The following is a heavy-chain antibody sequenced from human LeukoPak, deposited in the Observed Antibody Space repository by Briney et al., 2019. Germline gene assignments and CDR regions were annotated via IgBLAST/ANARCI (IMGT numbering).Heavy chain of an antibody. Sequence: GGSLRLSCAASGFTFSSYGMHWVRQAPGKGLEWVAVIWYDGSNKYYADSVKGRFTISRDNSKNTLYLQMNSLRAEDTAVYYCARDRRGGGGSYFDYWGQGTLVTVSS. J-gene: IGHJ4*02. CDR2: IWYDGSNK. CDR3: ARDRRGGGGSYFDY. V-gene: IGHV3-33*01. D-gene: IGHD1-26*01. CDR1: GFTFSSYG.